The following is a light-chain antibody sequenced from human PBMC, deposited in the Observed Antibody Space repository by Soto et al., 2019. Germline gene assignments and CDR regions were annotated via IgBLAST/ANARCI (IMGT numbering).Light chain of an antibody. Sequence: DIQMTQSPSTLSASVGDRVTITCRASQSIRSWLAWYQQKAGTAPKLLIYRASSLETGVPSRFSGSGSGTEFALTISSLQPDDFATYYCQQYDTYPWTFGQGTKVDIK. V-gene: IGKV1-5*03. J-gene: IGKJ1*01. CDR2: RAS. CDR3: QQYDTYPWT. CDR1: QSIRSW.